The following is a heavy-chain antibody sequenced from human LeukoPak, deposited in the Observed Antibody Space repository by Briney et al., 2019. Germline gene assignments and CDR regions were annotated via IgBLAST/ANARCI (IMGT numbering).Heavy chain of an antibody. Sequence: SETLSLTCTVSGGSISSSSYYWGWIRQPPGKGLEWIGSIYYSGSTYYNPSLKSRVTISVDTSKNQFSLKLSSVTAADTAVYYCARQPQGIVVVPAAMNAFDIWGQGTMVTVSS. V-gene: IGHV4-39*01. CDR3: ARQPQGIVVVPAAMNAFDI. CDR2: IYYSGST. J-gene: IGHJ3*02. CDR1: GGSISSSSYY. D-gene: IGHD2-2*01.